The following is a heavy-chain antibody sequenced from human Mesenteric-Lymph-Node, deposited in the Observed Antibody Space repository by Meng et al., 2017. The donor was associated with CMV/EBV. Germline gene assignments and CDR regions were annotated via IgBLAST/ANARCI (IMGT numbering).Heavy chain of an antibody. V-gene: IGHV4-39*07. CDR2: IYYTGTT. J-gene: IGHJ3*02. CDR1: SGSISSSSYF. D-gene: IGHD3-16*01. CDR3: ARDSALGDLPVGDAFDI. Sequence: SETLSLTCAISSGSISSSSYFWGWFRQPPGKGLEWIATIYYTGTTYYNPSLKSRVTISAAPSQSHFSLRMTSVTAADTAVYYCARDSALGDLPVGDAFDIWGQGTMVTVSS.